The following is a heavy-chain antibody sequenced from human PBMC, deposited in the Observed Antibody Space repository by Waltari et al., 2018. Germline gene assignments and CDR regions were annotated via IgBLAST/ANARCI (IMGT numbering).Heavy chain of an antibody. CDR2: INYEGTQT. CDR3: VRARWDYLYFDT. J-gene: IGHJ5*02. CDR1: GLNFGSSW. V-gene: IGHV3-74*01. Sequence: EVQLLESGGTIVQPGGSLKVACAASGLNFGSSWMHWVRQTPGKGRMGVSMINYEGTQTKDSDSVRGRFTISRDNAKSTLYIQMTDLRAEDTAVYFCVRARWDYLYFDTWGQGTLVTVSS. D-gene: IGHD1-26*01.